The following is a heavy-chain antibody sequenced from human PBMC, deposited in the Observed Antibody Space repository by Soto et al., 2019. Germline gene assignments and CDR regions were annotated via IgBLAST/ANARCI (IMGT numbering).Heavy chain of an antibody. D-gene: IGHD3-22*01. CDR2: IIPIFGTA. CDR3: ARVSPMIPSAGYYYYGMDV. J-gene: IGHJ6*02. CDR1: GGTCSIYA. Sequence: SLKVSCKASGGTCSIYAISWVLQAPGQGLEWMGGIIPIFGTANYAQKFQGRVTITADESTSTAYMELSSLRSEDTAVYYCARVSPMIPSAGYYYYGMDVWGQGTTVTVSS. V-gene: IGHV1-69*13.